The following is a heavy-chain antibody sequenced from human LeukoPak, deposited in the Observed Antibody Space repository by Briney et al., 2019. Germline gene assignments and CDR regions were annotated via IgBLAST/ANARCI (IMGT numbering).Heavy chain of an antibody. CDR1: GFTFGSYG. J-gene: IGHJ1*01. CDR2: ITPNADRT. Sequence: QSGGSLRLSCAASGFTFGSYGMSWVRQAPGKGLEWVSFITPNADRTSYADSVEGRFTISRDNPRNTLYMQMNSLRDEDTALYYCAIMHGYYDGSGYWVQWGQGTPVTVSS. D-gene: IGHD3-22*01. V-gene: IGHV3-23*01. CDR3: AIMHGYYDGSGYWVQ.